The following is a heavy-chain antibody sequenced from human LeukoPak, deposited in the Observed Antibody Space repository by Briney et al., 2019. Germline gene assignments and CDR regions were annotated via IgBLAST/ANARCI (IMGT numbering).Heavy chain of an antibody. Sequence: SETLSLTCTVSGGSVTDYYWSWIRQSPGKGLEWIGYIYYTGTSYNPSLKSRVTISEDTSKNQFSLKLISVTAADTAVYYCASRKLGNDYWGQGTLVTVSS. CDR2: IYYTGT. J-gene: IGHJ4*02. CDR1: GGSVTDYY. CDR3: ASRKLGNDY. D-gene: IGHD7-27*01. V-gene: IGHV4-59*02.